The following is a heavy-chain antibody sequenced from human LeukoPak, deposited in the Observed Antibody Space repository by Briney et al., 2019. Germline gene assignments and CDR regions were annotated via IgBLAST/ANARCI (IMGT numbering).Heavy chain of an antibody. CDR1: GFTFSGYA. D-gene: IGHD6-19*01. CDR2: VYNSGST. J-gene: IGHJ4*02. V-gene: IGHV4-59*08. Sequence: GSLRLSCVASGFTFSGYAMSWVRQAPGKGLEWIGNVYNSGSTNYNPSLKSRVTISVDTSKNQFSLKLSSVTAADTAVYFCARHQWLVQFDYWGQGTLVTVSS. CDR3: ARHQWLVQFDY.